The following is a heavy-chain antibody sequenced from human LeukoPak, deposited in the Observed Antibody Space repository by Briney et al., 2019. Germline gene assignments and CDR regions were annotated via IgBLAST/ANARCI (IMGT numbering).Heavy chain of an antibody. V-gene: IGHV4-59*12. CDR3: ARGLGDYFDY. Sequence: PSETLSLTCTVSGGSMRSYYWSWIRQPPGKGLEWIGYIYDSENTDYNPSLKRRITISLDTSKNQFSLKLSSVTAADTAVYYCARGLGDYFDYWGQGTLVTVSS. CDR1: GGSMRSYY. CDR2: IYDSENT. D-gene: IGHD3-16*01. J-gene: IGHJ4*02.